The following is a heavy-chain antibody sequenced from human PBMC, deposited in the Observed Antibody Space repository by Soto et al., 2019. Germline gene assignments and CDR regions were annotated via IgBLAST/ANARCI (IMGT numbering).Heavy chain of an antibody. Sequence: QVHLVQSGGGVVQPGRTLRLSCVVSGLPFSDYSLHWVRQAPGKGLEWVAVISYDGVSKYYADSVMGRFIISRDTSKTTLYLQMRSLRAVGTAIYFCANGTRLMFSAPEAWCQGIRVSVSS. CDR2: ISYDGVSK. D-gene: IGHD1-7*01. V-gene: IGHV3-30*04. J-gene: IGHJ5*02. CDR3: ANGTRLMFSAPEA. CDR1: GLPFSDYS.